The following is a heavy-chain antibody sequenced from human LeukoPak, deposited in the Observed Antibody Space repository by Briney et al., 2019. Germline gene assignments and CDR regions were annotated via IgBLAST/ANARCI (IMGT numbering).Heavy chain of an antibody. V-gene: IGHV4-59*01. CDR2: IYYSGNT. Sequence: SETLSLTCTVSGGSIGSYYWGCIRQPPGKGLEWIGNIYYSGNTNYNPSLKSRVTISVDTSKNQFSLKLSSMTAADTAVYYCARGPYAFDIWGQGTMVTVSS. CDR1: GGSIGSYY. J-gene: IGHJ3*02. CDR3: ARGPYAFDI.